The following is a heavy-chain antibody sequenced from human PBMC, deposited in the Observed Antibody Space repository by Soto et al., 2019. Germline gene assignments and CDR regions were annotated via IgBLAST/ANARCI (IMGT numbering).Heavy chain of an antibody. V-gene: IGHV3-48*02. CDR3: ARDLSPRAAAGSDPAGYYGMDV. CDR2: ISSSSSTI. D-gene: IGHD6-13*01. CDR1: GFTFSSYS. J-gene: IGHJ6*02. Sequence: EVQLVESGGGLVQPGGSLRLSCAASGFTFSSYSMNWVRQAPGKGLEWVSYISSSSSTIYYADSVKGRFTISRDNAKNSLSLQMNSLRDEDTAVYYCARDLSPRAAAGSDPAGYYGMDVWGQGTTVTVSS.